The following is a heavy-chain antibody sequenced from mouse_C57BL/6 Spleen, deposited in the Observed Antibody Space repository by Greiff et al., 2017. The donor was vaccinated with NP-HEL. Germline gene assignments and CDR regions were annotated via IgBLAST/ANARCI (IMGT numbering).Heavy chain of an antibody. V-gene: IGHV7-3*01. J-gene: IGHJ4*01. CDR1: GFTFTDYY. Sequence: EVQGVESGGGLVQPGGSLSLSCAASGFTFTDYYMSWVRQPPGKALEWLGFIRNKANGYTTEYSASVKGRFTISSDNSQSILYLQMNALRAKDSATYYCSRYEGSKYAMDYWGQGTSVTVSS. CDR2: IRNKANGYTT. CDR3: SRYEGSKYAMDY. D-gene: IGHD2-5*01.